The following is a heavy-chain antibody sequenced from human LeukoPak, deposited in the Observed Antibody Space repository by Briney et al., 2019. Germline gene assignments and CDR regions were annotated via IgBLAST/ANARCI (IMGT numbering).Heavy chain of an antibody. CDR3: ERDRATYYYYYMDV. Sequence: PSETLSLTCTVSGGSISSYYWSWMRQPPGKGLEWIGYIYYSGSTNYNPSLKSRVTISVDTSKNQFSLKLSSVTAADTAVYYCERDRATYYYYYMDVWGKGTTVTVSS. CDR2: IYYSGST. CDR1: GGSISSYY. D-gene: IGHD1-26*01. V-gene: IGHV4-59*01. J-gene: IGHJ6*03.